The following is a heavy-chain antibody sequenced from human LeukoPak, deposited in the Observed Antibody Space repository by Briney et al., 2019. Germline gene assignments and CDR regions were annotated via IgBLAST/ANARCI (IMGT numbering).Heavy chain of an antibody. V-gene: IGHV4-39*01. Sequence: SETLPLTCTVTGGSIIDNSFYWGWIRQPPGKGLEWIGRIFHSGTTNYNPSLERRVTIAVDTSKNQFSLRLTSVTAADTALYYCARLTDSWGQGTLVTVSS. CDR1: GGSIIDNSFY. J-gene: IGHJ4*02. CDR2: IFHSGTT. CDR3: ARLTDS.